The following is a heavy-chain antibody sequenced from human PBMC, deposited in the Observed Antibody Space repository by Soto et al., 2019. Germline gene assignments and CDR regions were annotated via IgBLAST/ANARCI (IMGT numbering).Heavy chain of an antibody. CDR2: ISYDGSNK. CDR1: GFTFSSYG. D-gene: IGHD3-10*01. Sequence: GGSLRLSCAASGFTFSSYGMHWVRQAPGKGLEWVAVISYDGSNKYYADSVKGRFTISRDNSKNTLYLQMNSLRAEDTAVYYCAKDMVRGVFFLRISYYMDVWGKGTTVTVSS. V-gene: IGHV3-30*18. J-gene: IGHJ6*03. CDR3: AKDMVRGVFFLRISYYMDV.